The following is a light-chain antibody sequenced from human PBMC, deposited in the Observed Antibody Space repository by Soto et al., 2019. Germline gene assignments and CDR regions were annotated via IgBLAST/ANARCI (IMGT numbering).Light chain of an antibody. V-gene: IGLV2-14*01. CDR2: EVS. Sequence: QSALAQPASVSGSPGQSITISCTGTSSDVGGYNYVSWYQQHPGKAPKLMIYEVSNRPSGVSNRFSGSKSGNTASLNISGLQAEDEADYYCSSYTSSSIPYVFGTGTKVTAL. CDR3: SSYTSSSIPYV. CDR1: SSDVGGYNY. J-gene: IGLJ1*01.